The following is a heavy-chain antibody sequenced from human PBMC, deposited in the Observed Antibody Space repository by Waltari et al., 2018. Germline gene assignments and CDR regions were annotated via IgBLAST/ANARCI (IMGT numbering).Heavy chain of an antibody. Sequence: EVQLVESGGGLVQPGGSLRLSGAASGFTFSRYWMTGVRQAPGKGLVWVARINSDGSSTSYADSVKGRFTISRDNAKNTLYLQMNSLRAEDTAVYYCARESIAVAGTGFDYWGQGTLVTVSS. CDR2: INSDGSST. CDR1: GFTFSRYW. D-gene: IGHD6-19*01. CDR3: ARESIAVAGTGFDY. V-gene: IGHV3-74*01. J-gene: IGHJ4*02.